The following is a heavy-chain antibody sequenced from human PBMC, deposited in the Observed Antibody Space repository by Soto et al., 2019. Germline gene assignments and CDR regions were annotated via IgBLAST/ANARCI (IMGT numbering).Heavy chain of an antibody. Sequence: ASETLSLTCTVPGGSISSSSYYWGWTRQPPGKGLEWIGSIYYSGRTYYNPSLKSRVTIAVDTSKNQCSLKLSSVTAADTAVHYCATGDSYAQPYYYYDMDVWGQGTTVTVSS. CDR1: GGSISSSSYY. J-gene: IGHJ6*02. V-gene: IGHV4-39*01. CDR2: IYYSGRT. D-gene: IGHD5-18*01. CDR3: ATGDSYAQPYYYYDMDV.